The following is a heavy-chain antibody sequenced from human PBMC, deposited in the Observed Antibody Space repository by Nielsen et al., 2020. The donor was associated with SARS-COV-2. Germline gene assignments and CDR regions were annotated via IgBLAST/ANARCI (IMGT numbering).Heavy chain of an antibody. CDR2: IKQDGSEK. J-gene: IGHJ6*02. D-gene: IGHD3-3*01. Sequence: GESLKISCAASGFTFSSYGMHWVRQAPGKGLEWVANIKQDGSEKYYVDSVKGRFTISRDNAKNSLYLQMNSLRAEDTALYYCAKVGGTYYDFWSDYGMDVWGQGTTVTVSS. CDR1: GFTFSSYG. CDR3: AKVGGTYYDFWSDYGMDV. V-gene: IGHV3-7*03.